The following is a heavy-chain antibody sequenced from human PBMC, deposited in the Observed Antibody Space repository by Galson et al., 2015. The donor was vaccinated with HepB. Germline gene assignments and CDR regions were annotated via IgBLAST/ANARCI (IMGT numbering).Heavy chain of an antibody. CDR1: GFTFSNYW. CDR3: ARDPDDTEGYYMTFEY. Sequence: SLRLSCAASGFTFSNYWMQWVRQAPGKGLEWVANIKEDGTEKCYVDSVKGRFTISRDISKNTLNLQMNSLRVEDTGIYYCARDPDDTEGYYMTFEYWGQGTLVTVSS. CDR2: IKEDGTEK. J-gene: IGHJ4*02. D-gene: IGHD1-26*01. V-gene: IGHV3-7*03.